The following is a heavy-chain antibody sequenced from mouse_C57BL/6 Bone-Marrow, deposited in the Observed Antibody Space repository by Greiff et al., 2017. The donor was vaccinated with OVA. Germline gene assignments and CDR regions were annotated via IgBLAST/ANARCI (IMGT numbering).Heavy chain of an antibody. CDR3: ARHEPLLLGDY. J-gene: IGHJ2*01. CDR2: ISSGGSYT. D-gene: IGHD6-1*01. Sequence: EVQVVESGGDLVKPGGSLKLSCAASGFTFSSYGLSWVRQTPDQRLEWVATISSGGSYTYYPDSVKGRFTISRDNAKNTLYLQMSSLKSEDTAMYYCARHEPLLLGDYWGQGTTLTVSS. V-gene: IGHV5-6*01. CDR1: GFTFSSYG.